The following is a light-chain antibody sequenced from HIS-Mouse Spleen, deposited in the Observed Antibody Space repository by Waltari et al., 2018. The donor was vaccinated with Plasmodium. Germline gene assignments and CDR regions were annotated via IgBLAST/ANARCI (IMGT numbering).Light chain of an antibody. CDR1: SSYVGRYNL. CDR2: EGS. J-gene: IGLJ2*01. CDR3: CSYAGSSTVV. Sequence: QSALTQPPSVSGAPRQSITLSCTGPSSYVGRYNLVSWYQQHHGKAPKLMIYEGSKRPSGVSKRFSGPKSGNTSSLTISGLQAEDEADYYCCSYAGSSTVVFGGGTKLTVL. V-gene: IGLV2-23*01.